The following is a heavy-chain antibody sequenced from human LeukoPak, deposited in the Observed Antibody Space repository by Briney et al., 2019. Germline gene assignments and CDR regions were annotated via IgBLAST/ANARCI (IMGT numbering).Heavy chain of an antibody. D-gene: IGHD4-17*01. CDR3: ARSYGDYVNYYYYYYMDV. V-gene: IGHV3-53*01. CDR2: IYSGGST. CDR1: GFTVSSNY. J-gene: IGHJ6*03. Sequence: PGGSLRLSCAASGFTVSSNYMSWVRQVPGKGLEWVSVIYSGGSTYYADSVKGRFTISRDNSKNTLYLQMNSLRAEDTAVYYCARSYGDYVNYYYYYYMDVWGKGTTVTVSS.